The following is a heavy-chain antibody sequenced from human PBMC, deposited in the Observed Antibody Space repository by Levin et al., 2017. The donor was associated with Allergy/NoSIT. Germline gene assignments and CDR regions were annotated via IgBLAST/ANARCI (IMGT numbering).Heavy chain of an antibody. CDR3: ARESRISPDFDS. Sequence: GESLKISCAASGFTFSDYDMNWIRQAPGKGLEWLSYISSGGGTIYYADSVKGRFTISGDNAKKSLYLQMNSLRPEDTAVYYCARESRISPDFDSWGQGTLVTVSS. CDR2: ISSGGGTI. J-gene: IGHJ4*02. V-gene: IGHV3-11*01. D-gene: IGHD2/OR15-2a*01. CDR1: GFTFSDYD.